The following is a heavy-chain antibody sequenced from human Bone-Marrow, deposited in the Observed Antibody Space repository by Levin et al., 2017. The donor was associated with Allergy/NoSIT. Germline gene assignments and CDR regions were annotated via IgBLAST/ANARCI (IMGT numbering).Heavy chain of an antibody. CDR2: IDTAGDT. D-gene: IGHD3-10*01. Sequence: GESLKISCAASGFTFSSYDMHWVRQPTGQGLEWVSAIDTAGDTYYPGSVKGRFTISRQNANNSLSLQMNSLRAGDTAVYYCARGILWFGDSEHKEDPTGMDVWGHGTTVTVSS. J-gene: IGHJ6*02. CDR1: GFTFSSYD. CDR3: ARGILWFGDSEHKEDPTGMDV. V-gene: IGHV3-13*01.